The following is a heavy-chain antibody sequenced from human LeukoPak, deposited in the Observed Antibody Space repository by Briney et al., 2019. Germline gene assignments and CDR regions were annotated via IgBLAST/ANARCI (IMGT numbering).Heavy chain of an antibody. V-gene: IGHV1-18*01. Sequence: ASVKVSCKASGYTFTSYGISWVRQAPGQGLEWMGWISAYNGNTNYAQKLQGRVTMTTDTSTSTAYMELRSLRSDDTAVYYCATVTYYYDSSGYYPSYNWFDPWGQGTLVTVSS. CDR2: ISAYNGNT. J-gene: IGHJ5*02. CDR1: GYTFTSYG. CDR3: ATVTYYYDSSGYYPSYNWFDP. D-gene: IGHD3-22*01.